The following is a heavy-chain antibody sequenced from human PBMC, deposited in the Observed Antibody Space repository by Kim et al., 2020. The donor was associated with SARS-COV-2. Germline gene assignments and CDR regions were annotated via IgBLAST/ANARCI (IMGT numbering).Heavy chain of an antibody. Sequence: SETLSLTCTVSGGSISSSSYYWGWIRQPPGKGLEWIGSIYYSGSTYYNPSLKSRVTISVDTSKNQFSLKLSSVTAADTAVYYCARHGVDTSFGGVIIPGWFDHWGQGTLVTVSS. CDR1: GGSISSSSYY. CDR2: IYYSGST. D-gene: IGHD3-3*01. J-gene: IGHJ5*02. CDR3: ARHGVDTSFGGVIIPGWFDH. V-gene: IGHV4-39*01.